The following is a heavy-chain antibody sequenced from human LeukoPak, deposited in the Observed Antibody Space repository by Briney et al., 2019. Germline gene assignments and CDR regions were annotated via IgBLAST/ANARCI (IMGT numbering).Heavy chain of an antibody. D-gene: IGHD4-11*01. Sequence: SETLSLTCAVSGGSMSSYYWSWIRQPPGKGLEWIGYIYYSGSTNYNPSLKSRITISVDTSKNQFSLKLSSVTAADTAVYYCARLRGNYFPDYWGQGTLVTVSS. J-gene: IGHJ4*02. CDR1: GGSMSSYY. CDR2: IYYSGST. V-gene: IGHV4-59*01. CDR3: ARLRGNYFPDY.